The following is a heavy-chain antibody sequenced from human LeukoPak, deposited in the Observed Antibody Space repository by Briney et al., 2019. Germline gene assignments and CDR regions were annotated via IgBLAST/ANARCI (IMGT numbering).Heavy chain of an antibody. Sequence: GESLRLSCAASGFTFSSYAMSWVRQAPGKGLEWVSAISGSGGSTYYADSVKGRFTISRDNSKNTLYLQMNSLRAEDTAVYYCAKRIAVAGTSFYYWGQGTLVTVSS. CDR2: ISGSGGST. CDR3: AKRIAVAGTSFYY. D-gene: IGHD6-19*01. J-gene: IGHJ4*02. V-gene: IGHV3-23*01. CDR1: GFTFSSYA.